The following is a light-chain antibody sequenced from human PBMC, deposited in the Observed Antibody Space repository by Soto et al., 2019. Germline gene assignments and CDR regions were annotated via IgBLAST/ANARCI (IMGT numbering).Light chain of an antibody. CDR1: QSLSNNY. CDR2: GAS. V-gene: IGKV3-20*01. Sequence: EILMTQSPATLSVSPGERATLSCRASQSLSNNYLAWYQQKPGQAPRLVIYGASSRATGIPDRFSASGSGTDFTLTISRLEPEDFAVYFCQQYSSSPVTFGQGTKVDNK. CDR3: QQYSSSPVT. J-gene: IGKJ1*01.